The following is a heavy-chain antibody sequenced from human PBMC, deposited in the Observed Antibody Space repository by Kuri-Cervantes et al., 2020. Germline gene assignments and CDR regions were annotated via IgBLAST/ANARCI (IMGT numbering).Heavy chain of an antibody. CDR1: GYTFTSYA. CDR3: ARGPYITMVQGVIIGWFDP. CDR2: ISAYNGNT. J-gene: IGHJ5*02. Sequence: ASVKVSCKASGYTFTSYAMNWVRQAPGQGLEWMGWISAYNGNTNYAQKLQGRVTMTTDTSTSTAYMELRSLRSDDTAVYYCARGPYITMVQGVIIGWFDPWGQGTLVTVSS. D-gene: IGHD3-10*01. V-gene: IGHV1-18*01.